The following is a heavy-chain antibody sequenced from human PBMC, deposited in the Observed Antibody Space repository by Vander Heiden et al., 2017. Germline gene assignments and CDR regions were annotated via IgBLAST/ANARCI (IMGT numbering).Heavy chain of an antibody. CDR2: ISGSGGST. J-gene: IGHJ3*02. Sequence: EVQLLESGGGLVQPGGSLRLSCAASGFTFSSYAMSWVRQVSGKGLEWVSAISGSGGSTYYADSVKGRFTISRDNSKNTLYLQMNSLRAEDTAVYYCAKDLKGQWLSFWGAFDIWGQGTMVTVSS. CDR3: AKDLKGQWLSFWGAFDI. V-gene: IGHV3-23*01. CDR1: GFTFSSYA. D-gene: IGHD6-19*01.